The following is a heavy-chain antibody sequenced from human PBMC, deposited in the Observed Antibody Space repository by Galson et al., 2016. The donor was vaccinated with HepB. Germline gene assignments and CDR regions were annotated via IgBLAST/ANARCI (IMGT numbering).Heavy chain of an antibody. CDR1: GFTFSRVW. J-gene: IGHJ4*02. D-gene: IGHD2-8*02. V-gene: IGHV3-7*01. CDR2: IKKDGSEK. CDR3: ATWWQTPTSYFGY. Sequence: SLRLSSAASGFTFSRVWMSWVRQAPGKGLEWVANIKKDGSEKYYVGSVKGRFTISRDNAQNSLYLKMNSLRAEDTAIYYCATWWQTPTSYFGYWGQGTLVTVSS.